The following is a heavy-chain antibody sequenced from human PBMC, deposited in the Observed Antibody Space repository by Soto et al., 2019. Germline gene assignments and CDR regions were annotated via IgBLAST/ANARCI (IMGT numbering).Heavy chain of an antibody. V-gene: IGHV3-66*01. CDR2: IQSGGPT. CDR3: ARDDVLCDGGRCYGVSLDV. J-gene: IGHJ6*03. CDR1: GFTVSSKY. D-gene: IGHD2-15*01. Sequence: EVQLVESGGGLVQPGGSLRLSCAASGFTVSSKYMSWVRQAPGKGLEWVSLIQSGGPTYYADSVKGRFTISRDTSENTVLLQMDSLRAEDTAVYYCARDDVLCDGGRCYGVSLDVWGTGTTVTVSS.